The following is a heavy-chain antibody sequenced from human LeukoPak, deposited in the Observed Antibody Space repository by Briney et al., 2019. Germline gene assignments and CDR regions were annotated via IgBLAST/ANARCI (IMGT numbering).Heavy chain of an antibody. D-gene: IGHD1-7*01. CDR2: ISGSGGST. J-gene: IGHJ4*02. V-gene: IGHV3-23*01. CDR1: GFTFSSYA. CDR3: AKAPWGHNCNYHPFDY. Sequence: GGSLRLSCAASGFTFSSYAMSWVRQAPGKGLEWVSAISGSGGSTYYADSVKGRFTSSRDNSTTPLSLKMNCLRAEDTAVYYCAKAPWGHNCNYHPFDYWGQGTLVTVSS.